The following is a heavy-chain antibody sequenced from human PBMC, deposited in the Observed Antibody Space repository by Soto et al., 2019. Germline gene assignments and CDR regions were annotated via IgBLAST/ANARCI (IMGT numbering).Heavy chain of an antibody. CDR3: ATDDYGIFPY. Sequence: HVQLVQSGTEVKKPGASVRVSCMVSGYPFTTYYIHWVRQAPGQGLEWMGWIDPRSGGTVYEQKFQGRVTMTRDTSISTGYMDLSGLTSEDTALYYCATDDYGIFPYWGQGSLVTVSS. D-gene: IGHD3-10*01. CDR2: IDPRSGGT. V-gene: IGHV1-2*02. CDR1: GYPFTTYY. J-gene: IGHJ4*02.